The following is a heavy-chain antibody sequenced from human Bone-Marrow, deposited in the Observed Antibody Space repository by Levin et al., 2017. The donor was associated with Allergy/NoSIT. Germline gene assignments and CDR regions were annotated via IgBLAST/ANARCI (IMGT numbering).Heavy chain of an antibody. J-gene: IGHJ4*02. V-gene: IGHV4-59*01. Sequence: SQTLSLTCTVSGGSISNYYWSWIRQTPGKGLEWIGYIYNTGNTNYNPSLKSRVTISVDTSENQFSLRLSAVTAADTAIYYCAGYYYGSGKSDWGQGTQVTVSS. CDR2: IYNTGNT. D-gene: IGHD3-10*01. CDR3: AGYYYGSGKSD. CDR1: GGSISNYY.